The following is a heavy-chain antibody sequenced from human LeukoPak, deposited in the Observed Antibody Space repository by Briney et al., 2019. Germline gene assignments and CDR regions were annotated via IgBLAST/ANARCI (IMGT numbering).Heavy chain of an antibody. Sequence: SETLSLTCTVSGGSITIYYWSWIRQPAGKGLEWIKRIYSSGTTNYNPSLKSRVTISVDKSKNQLSLNLTSVTAADTAVYYCAREVPAAITVVDVWGRGTTVTVSS. J-gene: IGHJ6*04. CDR1: GGSITIYY. CDR3: AREVPAAITVVDV. V-gene: IGHV4-4*07. CDR2: IYSSGTT. D-gene: IGHD2-2*01.